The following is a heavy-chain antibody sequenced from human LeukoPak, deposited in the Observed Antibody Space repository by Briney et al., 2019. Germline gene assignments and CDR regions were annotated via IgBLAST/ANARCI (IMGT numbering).Heavy chain of an antibody. CDR1: GFTFSSYE. CDR3: AGDYYDSSGYG. Sequence: GGSLRLSCAASGFTFSSYEMNWVRQAPGKGLEWVSYISSNGSTIYYADSVKGRFTISRDNAKNSLYLQMNSLRAEDTAVYYCAGDYYDSSGYGWGQGTLVTVSS. V-gene: IGHV3-48*03. J-gene: IGHJ4*02. CDR2: ISSNGSTI. D-gene: IGHD3-22*01.